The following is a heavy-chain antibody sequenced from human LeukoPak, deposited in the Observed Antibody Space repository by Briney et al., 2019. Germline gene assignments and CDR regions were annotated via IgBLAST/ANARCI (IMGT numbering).Heavy chain of an antibody. CDR2: AYYSGHT. CDR1: GGSISGNY. Sequence: SETLSLTCTVSGGSISGNYWSWIRQPPGKGLEWIGYAYYSGHTNYNSSLKSRVTMSLDTSKSQFSLRLSSVTAADTAVYFCARHPFATPFDYWGPGTLVTVSS. V-gene: IGHV4-59*08. D-gene: IGHD2-15*01. CDR3: ARHPFATPFDY. J-gene: IGHJ4*02.